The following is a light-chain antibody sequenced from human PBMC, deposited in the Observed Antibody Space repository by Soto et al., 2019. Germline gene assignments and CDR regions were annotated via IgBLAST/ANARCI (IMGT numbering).Light chain of an antibody. Sequence: EIVMTQSPATLSVSPGERATLSCRASQSVNINLAWYQQKPGQAPRLLIYGASTRATGIPARFSGSGSGTEFTLTISSLQSEDFAVYFCQQYNNWLTFGGGTKVEIK. V-gene: IGKV3-15*01. CDR2: GAS. J-gene: IGKJ4*01. CDR3: QQYNNWLT. CDR1: QSVNIN.